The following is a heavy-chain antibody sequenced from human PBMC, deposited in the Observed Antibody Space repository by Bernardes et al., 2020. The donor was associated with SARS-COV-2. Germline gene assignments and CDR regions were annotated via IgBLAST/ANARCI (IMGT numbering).Heavy chain of an antibody. CDR1: GGSISSHY. CDR3: ARGNPMVVVAVFDY. V-gene: IGHV4-59*11. Sequence: SETLSLTCTVSGGSISSHYWSWIRQAPGKGLEWIGYIYHSGTTIYNPSLKSRVTISGDTSKNEFSLNLASVTAADTAVYYCARGNPMVVVAVFDYWGQGTMVTVSS. D-gene: IGHD3-22*01. CDR2: IYHSGTT. J-gene: IGHJ4*02.